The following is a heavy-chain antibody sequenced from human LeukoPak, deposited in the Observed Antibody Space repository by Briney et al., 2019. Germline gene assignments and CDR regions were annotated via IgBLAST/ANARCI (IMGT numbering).Heavy chain of an antibody. Sequence: ASVKVSCKASGYTFTSYGISWVRQAPGQGLEWMGWISAYNGNTNYAQKLQGRVTMTTDTSTSTAYMELRSLRSDDTAVYYCARNFKAPYDFWSCYYYYYYYMGVWGKRTTVTVSS. CDR3: ARNFKAPYDFWSCYYYYYYYMGV. J-gene: IGHJ6*03. CDR1: GYTFTSYG. V-gene: IGHV1-18*01. D-gene: IGHD3-3*01. CDR2: ISAYNGNT.